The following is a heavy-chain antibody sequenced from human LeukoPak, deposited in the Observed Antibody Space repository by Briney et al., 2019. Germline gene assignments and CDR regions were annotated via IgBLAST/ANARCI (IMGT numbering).Heavy chain of an antibody. CDR3: ARDVGEYYYGSGSPSDY. V-gene: IGHV1-46*01. J-gene: IGHJ4*02. CDR1: GYTFTSYY. Sequence: GASVKVSCKASGYTFTSYYMRWVRQAPGQGLEWMGIINPSGGSTSYAQKFQGRVTMTRDTSTSTVYMELSSLRSEDTAVYYCARDVGEYYYGSGSPSDYWGQGTVVTVSS. D-gene: IGHD3-10*01. CDR2: INPSGGST.